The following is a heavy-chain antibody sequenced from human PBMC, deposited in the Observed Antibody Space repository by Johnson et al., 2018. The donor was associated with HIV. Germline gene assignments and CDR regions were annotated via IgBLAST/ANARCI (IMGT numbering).Heavy chain of an antibody. CDR1: GFTFSTYG. CDR2: IWYDGSNE. J-gene: IGHJ3*02. V-gene: IGHV3-33*01. Sequence: VQLVESGGGVVQPGRSVRLSCAASGFTFSTYGMHWVRQAPGKGLEWVAVIWYDGSNEHYADSVKGRFTISRDNSKNTLYLEMNSLRAEDTAVYYCARDVVPAANAFDIWGQGIMVIVSS. CDR3: ARDVVPAANAFDI. D-gene: IGHD2-2*01.